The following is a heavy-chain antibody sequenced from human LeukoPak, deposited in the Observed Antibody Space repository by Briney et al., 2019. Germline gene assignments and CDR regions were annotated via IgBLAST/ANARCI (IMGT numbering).Heavy chain of an antibody. CDR3: AKGCRSPNCDEGRWFDP. J-gene: IGHJ5*02. D-gene: IGHD2-2*01. Sequence: PGGSLKLSCAASGFMFSSYAMSWVRQAPGKGLEWVSSISGGGSNTYFADSVKGRFSVSRDNSKNTLYLQMNSLRAEDTATYYCAKGCRSPNCDEGRWFDPWGQGTLVIVSS. CDR1: GFMFSSYA. V-gene: IGHV3-23*01. CDR2: ISGGGSNT.